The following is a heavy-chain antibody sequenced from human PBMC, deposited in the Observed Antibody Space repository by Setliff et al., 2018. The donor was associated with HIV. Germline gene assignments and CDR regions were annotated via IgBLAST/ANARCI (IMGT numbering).Heavy chain of an antibody. V-gene: IGHV3-74*01. CDR3: VRDLIWGASDY. J-gene: IGHJ4*02. CDR2: INTDGSST. CDR1: GFTFSSHW. D-gene: IGHD7-27*01. Sequence: GESLKISCAASGFTFSSHWMHWVRQAPGKGLVWVSRINTDGSSTSYADSVKGRFTISRDNAKNTLYLQMNSLRAEDTAIYYCVRDLIWGASDYWGEGTLVTVSS.